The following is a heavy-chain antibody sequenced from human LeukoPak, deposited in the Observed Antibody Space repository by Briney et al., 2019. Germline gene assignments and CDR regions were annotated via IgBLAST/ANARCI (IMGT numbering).Heavy chain of an antibody. D-gene: IGHD6-19*01. J-gene: IGHJ6*02. CDR3: AKDWGRIAVAGVYYYYYYGMDV. V-gene: IGHV3-23*01. CDR2: ISGSGGST. CDR1: GFTFSSYA. Sequence: GSLRLSCAASGFTFSSYAMSWVRQAPGKGLEWVSAISGSGGSTYYADSVKGRFTISRDNSKNTLYLQMNSLRAEDTAVYYCAKDWGRIAVAGVYYYYYYGMDVWGQGTTVTVSS.